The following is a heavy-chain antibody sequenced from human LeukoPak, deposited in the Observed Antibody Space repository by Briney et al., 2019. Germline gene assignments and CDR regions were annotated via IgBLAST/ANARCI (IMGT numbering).Heavy chain of an antibody. CDR2: FKSNIDGGTT. CDR3: TTDFSHFDFSSGYYSY. J-gene: IGHJ4*02. CDR1: DLVLINAW. Sequence: GGSWNPSGPPSDLVLINAWWFGVARPPGKGWRGFGRFKSNIDGGTTDFAAPVKGRFTISRDDLTRTLYLQMNSLKTEDTGVYYCTTDFSHFDFSSGYYSYWGQGSLVTVSS. D-gene: IGHD3-3*01. V-gene: IGHV3-15*01.